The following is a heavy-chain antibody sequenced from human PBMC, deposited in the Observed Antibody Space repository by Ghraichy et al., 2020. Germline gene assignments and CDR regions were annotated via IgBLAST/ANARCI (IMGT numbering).Heavy chain of an antibody. D-gene: IGHD1-7*01. V-gene: IGHV4-4*09. CDR2: IYTSGST. CDR3: ARQYRYNWNYGFLGGGTNWFDP. J-gene: IGHJ5*02. CDR1: GGSISSYY. Sequence: SETLSLTCTVSGGSISSYYWSWIRQPPGKGLEWIGYIYTSGSTNYNPSLKSRVTISVDTSKNQFSLKLSSVTAADTAVYYCARQYRYNWNYGFLGGGTNWFDPWGQGTLVTVSS.